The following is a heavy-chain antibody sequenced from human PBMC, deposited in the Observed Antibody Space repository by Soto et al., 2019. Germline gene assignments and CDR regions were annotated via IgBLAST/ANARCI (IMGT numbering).Heavy chain of an antibody. D-gene: IGHD6-13*01. Sequence: SETLSLTCTVSGGSISSGDYYWSWIRQRAGKGLEWIGNIHYSGRNYHNPSNKSRVTIRVDTSKNQFSLKMTSVTAADADGYYCARAHRYLQQLVHYYYFMDFXXQGXT. CDR1: GGSISSGDYY. J-gene: IGHJ6*02. CDR3: ARAHRYLQQLVHYYYFMDF. V-gene: IGHV4-30-4*01. CDR2: IHYSGRN.